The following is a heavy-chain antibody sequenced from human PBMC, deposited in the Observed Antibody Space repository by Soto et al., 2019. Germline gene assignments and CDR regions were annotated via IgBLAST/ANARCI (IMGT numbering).Heavy chain of an antibody. Sequence: PGGSLRLCCAASGFTFSNAWMNWVRQAPGKGLEWVGRIKSKTDGGTTDYAAPVKGRFTISRDDSKNTLYLQMNSLKTEDTAVYYCTHYCSSTSCYGPYYYGMDVWGQGTTVTVSS. J-gene: IGHJ6*02. D-gene: IGHD2-2*01. CDR1: GFTFSNAW. CDR2: IKSKTDGGTT. CDR3: THYCSSTSCYGPYYYGMDV. V-gene: IGHV3-15*07.